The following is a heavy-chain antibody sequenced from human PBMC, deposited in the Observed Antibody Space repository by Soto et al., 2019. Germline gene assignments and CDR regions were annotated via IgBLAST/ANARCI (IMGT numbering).Heavy chain of an antibody. D-gene: IGHD4-17*01. CDR2: ISAYNGNT. J-gene: IGHJ6*02. V-gene: IGHV1-18*04. CDR1: GYTFTSYG. Sequence: ASVKVSCKASGYTFTSYGISWVRQAPGQGLEWMRWISAYNGNTNYAQKLQGRVTMTTDTSTSTAHMELRSLRSDDKAVYYCARDRRLMTTVTMLYYGMDLWGQGTTVTV. CDR3: ARDRRLMTTVTMLYYGMDL.